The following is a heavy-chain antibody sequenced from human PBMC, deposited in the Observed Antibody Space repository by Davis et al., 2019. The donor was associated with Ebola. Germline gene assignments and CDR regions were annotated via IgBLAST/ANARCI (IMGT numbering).Heavy chain of an antibody. CDR3: ARLPGDYIDYGMDV. Sequence: GESLKISCAASGFTFSSYALHWVRQAPGKGLEWVAVISYDGSNKYYADSVKGRFTISRDNSKNTLYLQMNSLRAEDTAVYYCARLPGDYIDYGMDVWGQGTTVTVSS. V-gene: IGHV3-30*14. D-gene: IGHD4-17*01. CDR1: GFTFSSYA. CDR2: ISYDGSNK. J-gene: IGHJ6*02.